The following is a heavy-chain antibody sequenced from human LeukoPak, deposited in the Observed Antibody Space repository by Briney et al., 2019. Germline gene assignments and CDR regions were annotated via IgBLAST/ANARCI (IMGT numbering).Heavy chain of an antibody. J-gene: IGHJ5*02. CDR1: GGTFSSYA. V-gene: IGHV1-69*13. D-gene: IGHD2-2*01. Sequence: GASVKVSCKASGGTFSSYAISWVRQAPGQGLEWMGGIIPIFGTANYAQKFQGRVTITADESTSTAYMELSSLRSEDTAVYYCARSPREYCSSTSCYLNWFDPWGRGTLVTVSS. CDR2: IIPIFGTA. CDR3: ARSPREYCSSTSCYLNWFDP.